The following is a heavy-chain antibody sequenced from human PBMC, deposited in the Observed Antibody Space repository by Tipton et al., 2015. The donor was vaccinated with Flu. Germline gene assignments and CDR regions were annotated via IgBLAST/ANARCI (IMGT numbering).Heavy chain of an antibody. CDR3: ARHTGDSVRGVIDY. CDR2: IYHSGTT. CDR1: GDSIGSRYY. Sequence: TLSLTCSVSGDSIGSRYYWAWIRQPPGKGLEWIGTIYHSGTTYYNPSLKSRLTISVDTSKNQFSLRLSSVTAADTAVYYCARHTGDSVRGVIDYWGQGTLVTVSP. D-gene: IGHD3-10*02. J-gene: IGHJ4*02. V-gene: IGHV4-38-2*01.